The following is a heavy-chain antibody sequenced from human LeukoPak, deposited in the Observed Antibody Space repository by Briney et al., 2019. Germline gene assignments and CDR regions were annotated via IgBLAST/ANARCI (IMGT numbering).Heavy chain of an antibody. CDR3: ARDRRPATEALVAY. CDR1: GYIFTGYW. CDR2: INPNSGYT. V-gene: IGHV1-2*02. J-gene: IGHJ4*02. Sequence: VASVKVSCKASGYIFTGYWTHWVRQAPGQGLEWMGFINPNSGYTYYAQKFQGRFTITRDTSISSVYLELSSLTSDDTAVYYCARDRRPATEALVAYWGQGTLVTVSS.